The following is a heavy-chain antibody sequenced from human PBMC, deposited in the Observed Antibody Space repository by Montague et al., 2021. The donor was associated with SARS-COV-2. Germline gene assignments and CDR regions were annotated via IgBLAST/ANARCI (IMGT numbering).Heavy chain of an antibody. Sequence: SETLSLTCTVSGGSISSSSYYWGWIRQPPGKGLEWIGSIYYSGSTYYNPSLKSQVTISVDTSKNQFSLKLSSVTAADTAVYYCARVGSQQLVRLSGIDVWGQGTTVTVSS. V-gene: IGHV4-39*07. CDR3: ARVGSQQLVRLSGIDV. J-gene: IGHJ6*02. D-gene: IGHD6-13*01. CDR1: GGSISSSSYY. CDR2: IYYSGST.